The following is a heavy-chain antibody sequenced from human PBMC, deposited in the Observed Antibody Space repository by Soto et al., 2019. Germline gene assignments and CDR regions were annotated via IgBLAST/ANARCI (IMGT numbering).Heavy chain of an antibody. D-gene: IGHD3-22*01. V-gene: IGHV4-31*03. CDR1: GFSLTTRGMS. CDR2: IYYSGST. J-gene: IGHJ4*02. CDR3: ARAASFYYDNTGYYHFDY. Sequence: SGPTLVNPTQTLTLTCTFSGFSLTTRGMSVTWIRQHPGKGLEWIGYIYYSGSTYYNPSLKSRVIISVDTSKNQFSLRLRSVTAADTAVYYCARAASFYYDNTGYYHFDYWGQGSLVTVSS.